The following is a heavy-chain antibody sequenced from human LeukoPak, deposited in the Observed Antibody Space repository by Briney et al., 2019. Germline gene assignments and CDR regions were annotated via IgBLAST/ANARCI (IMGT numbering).Heavy chain of an antibody. V-gene: IGHV1-18*01. CDR1: GYSFTNYG. CDR3: ARADTLSGEFDP. CDR2: ISGYNSKT. Sequence: ASVKVSCKTSGYSFTNYGITWVRQAPGQGLEWMGWISGYNSKTFYAQNFQGRVTMTTDTSTSTVYMELRSPRSDDTAVYYCARADTLSGEFDPWGQGTLVTVSS. D-gene: IGHD3-10*02. J-gene: IGHJ5*02.